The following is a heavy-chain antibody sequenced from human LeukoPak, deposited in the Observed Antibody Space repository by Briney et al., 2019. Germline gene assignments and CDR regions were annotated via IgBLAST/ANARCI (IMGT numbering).Heavy chain of an antibody. Sequence: PSETLSLTCTVSGGSISSYYWSWIRQPPGKGLEWIGYIYYSGSTNYNPSLKSRVTISVDTSKNQFSLKLSSVTAADTAVYYCARDRTVTIYLSPEYYFDYWGQGTLVTVSS. CDR1: GGSISSYY. CDR2: IYYSGST. J-gene: IGHJ4*02. CDR3: ARDRTVTIYLSPEYYFDY. V-gene: IGHV4-59*12. D-gene: IGHD4-17*01.